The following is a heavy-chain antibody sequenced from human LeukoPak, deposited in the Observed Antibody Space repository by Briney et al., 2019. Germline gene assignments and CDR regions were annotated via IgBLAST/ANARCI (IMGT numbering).Heavy chain of an antibody. Sequence: PSQTLSLTCAVSGGSLSSGGYSWSWLRQPPGKGLEWIGYIYHSGSTYYNPSLKSRVTISVDRSKNQFSLKLSSVTAADTAVYYCASSRGDYADYWGQGTLVTVSS. CDR3: ASSRGDYADY. CDR1: GGSLSSGGYS. D-gene: IGHD4-17*01. V-gene: IGHV4-30-2*01. CDR2: IYHSGST. J-gene: IGHJ4*02.